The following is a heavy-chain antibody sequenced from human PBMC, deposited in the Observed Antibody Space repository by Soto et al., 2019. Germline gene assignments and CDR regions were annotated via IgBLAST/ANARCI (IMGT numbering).Heavy chain of an antibody. V-gene: IGHV3-30*18. CDR2: ISYDGSNK. Sequence: GGSLRLSCAACGFTFSSYGIHWVRQALGKGLEWVALISYDGSNKYYADSVKGRFTISRDNSKNTLFLQMNSLRAEDTAMYYCAKDAPYYYDSSGYYGPFDYWGQGTLVTVSS. D-gene: IGHD3-22*01. J-gene: IGHJ4*02. CDR3: AKDAPYYYDSSGYYGPFDY. CDR1: GFTFSSYG.